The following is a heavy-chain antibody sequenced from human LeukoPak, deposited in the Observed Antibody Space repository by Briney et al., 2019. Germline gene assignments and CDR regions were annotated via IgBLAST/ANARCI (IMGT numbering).Heavy chain of an antibody. CDR1: GFSFSGHW. V-gene: IGHV3-74*01. Sequence: GGSLRLSCTASGFSFSGHWMHWARQLPGKGLVWVSRISPTGSTTSYADSVKGRFTVSRDNAKNTLYLQVNNLRAEDTAVYYCAREVTASSFDILGQGTMVTVSS. CDR2: ISPTGSTT. D-gene: IGHD2-21*02. J-gene: IGHJ3*02. CDR3: AREVTASSFDI.